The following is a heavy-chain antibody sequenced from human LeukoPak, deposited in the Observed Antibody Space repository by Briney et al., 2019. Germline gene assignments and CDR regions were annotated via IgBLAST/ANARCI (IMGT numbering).Heavy chain of an antibody. J-gene: IGHJ6*02. D-gene: IGHD3-10*01. Sequence: SETLSLTCAVYGGSFSGYYWGWIRQPPGKGLEWIGEIDHSGSTDYNLSLKSRVTISVDTSKNQFSLKLSSVTAADTAVYYCARVTRSYYYGSGRAPYYYHGMDVWGQGTTVTVSS. CDR1: GGSFSGYY. CDR3: ARVTRSYYYGSGRAPYYYHGMDV. V-gene: IGHV4-34*01. CDR2: IDHSGST.